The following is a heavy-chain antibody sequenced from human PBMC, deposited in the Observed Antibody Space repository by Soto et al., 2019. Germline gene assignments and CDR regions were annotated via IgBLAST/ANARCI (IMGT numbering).Heavy chain of an antibody. CDR3: ARAIGLPLVRSDAFDI. V-gene: IGHV4-59*01. J-gene: IGHJ3*02. CDR1: GGSISSDY. Sequence: QVQLQESGPGLVKPSETLSLTCTVSGGSISSDYWSWIRQPPGKGLEWIGYSYYSWSTNFNTSPTSRVTISVDTSTHQFSMKLSSVTAADTAVYYCARAIGLPLVRSDAFDIWGQGTMVTVSS. CDR2: SYYSWST. D-gene: IGHD3-10*01.